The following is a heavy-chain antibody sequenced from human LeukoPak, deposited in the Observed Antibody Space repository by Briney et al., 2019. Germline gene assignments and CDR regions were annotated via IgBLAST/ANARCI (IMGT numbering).Heavy chain of an antibody. CDR3: ARLGTDWLSLFDP. Sequence: PSETLSLTCTVSGFSISSDYYWGWIRQPPGKGLEWLGSVSHSGITYYNSSLNSRVTISVDTSKNQFSLKLSSVTAADTAVYYCARLGTDWLSLFDPWGQGTLVTVSS. CDR1: GFSISSDYY. D-gene: IGHD3-9*01. CDR2: VSHSGIT. J-gene: IGHJ5*02. V-gene: IGHV4-38-2*02.